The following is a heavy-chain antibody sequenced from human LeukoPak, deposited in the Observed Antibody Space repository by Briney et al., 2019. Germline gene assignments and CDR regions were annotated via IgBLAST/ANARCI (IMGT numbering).Heavy chain of an antibody. CDR2: INSDGSST. CDR1: GFTFSSYW. Sequence: GGSLRLSGAASGFTFSSYWMYWVRQAPGKGLVWVSRINSDGSSTSYADSVKGRFTISRDNAKNTLYLQMNSLRAEDTAVYYCARDYGTNDMDVWDQGTTVTVSS. CDR3: ARDYGTNDMDV. V-gene: IGHV3-74*01. J-gene: IGHJ6*02. D-gene: IGHD3-16*01.